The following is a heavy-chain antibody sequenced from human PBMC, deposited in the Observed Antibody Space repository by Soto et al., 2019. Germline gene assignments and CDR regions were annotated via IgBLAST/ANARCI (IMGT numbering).Heavy chain of an antibody. Sequence: XVCLRISCAACGFTFSSYAMTWVGQAPGKGLEWVSIISSSGDGTYYADSVKGRFTISRDNSRNTLILQMHSLRADDTAVYYCEKNADFWSWGMDVCGQRTSVTVSS. CDR3: EKNADFWSWGMDV. D-gene: IGHD3-3*01. V-gene: IGHV3-23*01. J-gene: IGHJ6*02. CDR1: GFTFSSYA. CDR2: ISSSGDGT.